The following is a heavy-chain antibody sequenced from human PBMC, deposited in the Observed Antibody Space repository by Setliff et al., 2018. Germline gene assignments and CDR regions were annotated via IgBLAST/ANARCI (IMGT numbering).Heavy chain of an antibody. J-gene: IGHJ4*02. CDR2: VSHSGST. CDR1: GGSFSNYY. CDR3: RLAHCSNNCEEALDY. V-gene: IGHV4-34*01. D-gene: IGHD2-2*01. Sequence: PSETLSLTCAVYGGSFSNYYWSWIRQPPGKGLEWLGGVSHSGSTNYNPSPKSRVTMSVDTSKNQFSLKLNSVTAADTAVYYFRLAHCSNNCEEALDYWSQGTLVTVSS.